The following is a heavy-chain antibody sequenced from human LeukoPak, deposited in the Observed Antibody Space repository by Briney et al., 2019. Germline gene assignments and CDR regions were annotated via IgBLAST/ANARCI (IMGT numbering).Heavy chain of an antibody. Sequence: GGSLRLSCAASGFTFSIYSMNWVRQAPGKGLEWVSSISSSSSYIYYADSVKGRFTISRDNAKNSLYLQMNSLRAEDTAVYYCAREVAATPFDYWGQGTLVTVSS. CDR1: GFTFSIYS. CDR3: AREVAATPFDY. V-gene: IGHV3-21*01. CDR2: ISSSSSYI. D-gene: IGHD2-15*01. J-gene: IGHJ4*02.